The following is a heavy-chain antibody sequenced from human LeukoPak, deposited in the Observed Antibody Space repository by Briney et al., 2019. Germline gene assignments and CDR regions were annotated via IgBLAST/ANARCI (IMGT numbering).Heavy chain of an antibody. Sequence: PGGSLRLSCAASGFTFSSYGMHWVRQAPGKGLEWVAVISYDGSNKYYADSVKGRFTISRDNSKNTLYLQMNSLRAEDTAVYYCAKHGTYYYDSSGPYWGQGTLVTVSS. CDR3: AKHGTYYYDSSGPY. CDR2: ISYDGSNK. V-gene: IGHV3-30*18. D-gene: IGHD3-22*01. J-gene: IGHJ4*02. CDR1: GFTFSSYG.